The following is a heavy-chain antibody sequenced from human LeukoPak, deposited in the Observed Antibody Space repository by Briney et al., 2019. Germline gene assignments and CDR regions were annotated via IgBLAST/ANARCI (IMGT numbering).Heavy chain of an antibody. CDR2: ISSSSSYI. D-gene: IGHD4-17*01. CDR1: GFTFSSYS. V-gene: IGHV3-21*01. J-gene: IGHJ3*02. Sequence: GGSLRLSCAASGFTFSSYSMNWVRQAPGKGLEWVPSISSSSSYIYYADSVKGRFTISRDNAKNSLYLQMNSLRAEDTAVYYCARDTLLYADSPDAFDMWGQGTMVTVSS. CDR3: ARDTLLYADSPDAFDM.